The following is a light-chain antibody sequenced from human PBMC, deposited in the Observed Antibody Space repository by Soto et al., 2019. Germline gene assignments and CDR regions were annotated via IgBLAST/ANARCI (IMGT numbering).Light chain of an antibody. V-gene: IGKV1-12*01. Sequence: DIQMTQSKTSVFAAVGERVTMTCLARPGVGGWLAWYQQKPGKVPKLLIYATSSLHSGVPSRFSGSGSGTDFTLSISSLQPEDFATYDCQQTHSRPLSFGPGTKVDI. J-gene: IGKJ3*01. CDR2: ATS. CDR3: QQTHSRPLS. CDR1: PGVGGW.